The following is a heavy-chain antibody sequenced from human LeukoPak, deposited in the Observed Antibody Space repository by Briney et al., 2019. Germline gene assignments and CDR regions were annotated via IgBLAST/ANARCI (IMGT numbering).Heavy chain of an antibody. CDR1: GASFSPYY. CDR2: IYYSGST. V-gene: IGHV4-59*06. Sequence: SETLSLTCTVSGASFSPYYWSWIRQHPGKGLEWIGYIYYSGSTYYNPSLKSRVTISVDTSKNQFSLKLSSVTAADTAVYYCARSYCSSTSCSPYYYYYMDVWGKGTTVTVSS. CDR3: ARSYCSSTSCSPYYYYYMDV. J-gene: IGHJ6*03. D-gene: IGHD2-2*01.